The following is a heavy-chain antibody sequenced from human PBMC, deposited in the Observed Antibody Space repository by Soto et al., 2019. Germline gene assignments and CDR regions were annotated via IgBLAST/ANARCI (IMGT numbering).Heavy chain of an antibody. Sequence: QVQLQESGPGLVKPSGTLSLTCAVSSGSISSSNWWSWVRQPPGKGLEWIGEIYHSGSTNYNPSLKSRVNITVDKSKTQFSLKLSAVTAADTAVYYGARVDGYCSGGSCYSGWYFDLWGRGTLVTVSS. CDR2: IYHSGST. J-gene: IGHJ2*01. CDR3: ARVDGYCSGGSCYSGWYFDL. V-gene: IGHV4-4*02. CDR1: SGSISSSNW. D-gene: IGHD2-15*01.